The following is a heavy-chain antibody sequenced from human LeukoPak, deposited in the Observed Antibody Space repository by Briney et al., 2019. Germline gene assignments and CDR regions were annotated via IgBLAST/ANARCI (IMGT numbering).Heavy chain of an antibody. Sequence: PSETLSLTCTVSGGSISSSSYYWGWIRQPPGKGLEWIGSIYYSGSTYYNPSLKSRVTISADTSKNQFSLKLSSVSAADTAAYYCARHGRHYFDISGYYPIDFWGQGTLVTVSS. D-gene: IGHD3-22*01. CDR3: ARHGRHYFDISGYYPIDF. J-gene: IGHJ4*02. CDR2: IYYSGST. V-gene: IGHV4-39*01. CDR1: GGSISSSSYY.